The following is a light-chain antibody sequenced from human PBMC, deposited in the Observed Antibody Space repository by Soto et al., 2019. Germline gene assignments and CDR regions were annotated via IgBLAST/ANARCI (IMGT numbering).Light chain of an antibody. J-gene: IGKJ1*01. Sequence: DIQMTQSPSTLSASVGDRVTITCRASQSISSWLAWYQQKQGKAPKILIYKASTLTSGVPSRFRGSGSGTEFTLPISRLQPDDFETYYCQHYNSYSEAFGQGTKVDIK. CDR2: KAS. V-gene: IGKV1-5*03. CDR3: QHYNSYSEA. CDR1: QSISSW.